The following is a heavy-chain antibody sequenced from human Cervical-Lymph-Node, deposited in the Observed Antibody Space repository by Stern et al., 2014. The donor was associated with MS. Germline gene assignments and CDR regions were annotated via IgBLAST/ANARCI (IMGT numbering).Heavy chain of an antibody. J-gene: IGHJ4*02. D-gene: IGHD4-17*01. CDR3: ARVPDYGDAFFDY. CDR2: IHYSGGT. Sequence: QVQLQESGPGLVKPSQTLSLTCTVSGGSISSGDNYWSWIRQPPGKGPEWIGYIHYSGGTYFNPPLQSRATISEAPSNNQFFTQLNSMTAADPAVYYCARVPDYGDAFFDYWGPGILVTVSS. V-gene: IGHV4-30-4*08. CDR1: GGSISSGDNY.